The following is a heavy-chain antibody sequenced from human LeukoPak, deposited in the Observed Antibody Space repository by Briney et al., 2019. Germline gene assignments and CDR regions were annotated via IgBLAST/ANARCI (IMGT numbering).Heavy chain of an antibody. V-gene: IGHV1-2*02. CDR3: ARDLGGDDFWSGYYPQNWFDP. Sequence: ASVKVSCKASGYTFTDYYMHWVRQAPGQGLEWMGWINPNSGGTNYAQKFQGRVTMTRDTSISTAYMELSRLRSDDTAVYYCARDLGGDDFWSGYYPQNWFDPWGQGTLVTVSS. J-gene: IGHJ5*02. CDR2: INPNSGGT. CDR1: GYTFTDYY. D-gene: IGHD3-3*01.